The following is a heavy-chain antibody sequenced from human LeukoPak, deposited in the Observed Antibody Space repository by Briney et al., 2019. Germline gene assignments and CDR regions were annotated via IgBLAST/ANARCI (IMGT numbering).Heavy chain of an antibody. CDR1: GDSFGTYG. CDR2: MNPNSGNT. Sequence: ASVKVSCKASGDSFGTYGITWARQAPGEGLEWMGWMNPNSGNTGYAQKFQGRVTITRDTSISTAYMELSSLRSEDTAVYYCARGLPGYYFDYWGRGTLVTVSS. V-gene: IGHV1-8*03. D-gene: IGHD3-10*01. CDR3: ARGLPGYYFDY. J-gene: IGHJ4*02.